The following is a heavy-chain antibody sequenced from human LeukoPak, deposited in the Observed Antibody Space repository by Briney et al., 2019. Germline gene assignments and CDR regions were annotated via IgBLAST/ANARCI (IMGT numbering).Heavy chain of an antibody. V-gene: IGHV3-33*03. D-gene: IGHD5-18*01. J-gene: IGHJ4*02. CDR1: GFTFSSYG. CDR2: IWYDGSNK. Sequence: GGSLRLSCAASGFTFSSYGMHWVRQAPGKGLEWVAVIWYDGSNKYYADSVKGRFTISRDNSKNSLYLQMNSLRTEDTAFYYCAKDLSGGYSYGDDYWGQGTLVTVSS. CDR3: AKDLSGGYSYGDDY.